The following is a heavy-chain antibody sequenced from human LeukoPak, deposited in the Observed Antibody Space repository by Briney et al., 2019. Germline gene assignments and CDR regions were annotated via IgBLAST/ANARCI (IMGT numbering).Heavy chain of an antibody. Sequence: ASVKVSCKASGYTFTSYGISWVRQAPGQGLEWMGWISAYNGNTNYAQKLQGRVTMTTDTSTSTAYMELRSLRSDDTAVYYCATGTYYDILTGYNNYYYYGMDVWGQGTTVTVSS. CDR1: GYTFTSYG. V-gene: IGHV1-18*01. D-gene: IGHD3-9*01. CDR2: ISAYNGNT. J-gene: IGHJ6*02. CDR3: ATGTYYDILTGYNNYYYYGMDV.